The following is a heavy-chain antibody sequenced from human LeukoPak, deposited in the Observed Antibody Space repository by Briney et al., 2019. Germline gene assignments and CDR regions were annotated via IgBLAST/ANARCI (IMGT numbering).Heavy chain of an antibody. Sequence: ASVKVSCKASGYTFTSLDINWVRQATGQGLEWMGWMNPKSGYTGSAQQFQGRVTFTRSTSISTAYMELSSLRSEDTAVYYCVRVDGSPDFWGQGTLIPVSS. D-gene: IGHD3-22*01. J-gene: IGHJ4*02. V-gene: IGHV1-8*03. CDR2: MNPKSGYT. CDR3: VRVDGSPDF. CDR1: GYTFTSLD.